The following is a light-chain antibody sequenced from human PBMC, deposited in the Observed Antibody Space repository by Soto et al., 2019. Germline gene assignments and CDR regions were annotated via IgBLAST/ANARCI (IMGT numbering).Light chain of an antibody. CDR1: PVITNS. Sequence: DIQLTQSPSFLSASVGDRVTITCRASPVITNSLAWYQQKPGKAPNLLIYAASTLQGGVPSRFSGSGSGTDFTLTISSPQPEDFATYYCQQLTSNPLTFGGGTKVEIK. CDR2: AAS. CDR3: QQLTSNPLT. J-gene: IGKJ4*01. V-gene: IGKV1-9*01.